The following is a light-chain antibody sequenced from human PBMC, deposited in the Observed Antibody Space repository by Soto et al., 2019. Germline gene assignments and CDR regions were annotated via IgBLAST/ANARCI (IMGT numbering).Light chain of an antibody. J-gene: IGKJ1*01. Sequence: EIVLTQSPGTLPLSPGERATLSCRASLSVASNYLAWYQQKPGQAPRLLIYAASGRTTGIPDRFSGSGSGKDFTLTISRLEPEDFEVYYCQQYGSAPWTFGQGTKVEIK. CDR1: LSVASNY. CDR3: QQYGSAPWT. V-gene: IGKV3-20*01. CDR2: AAS.